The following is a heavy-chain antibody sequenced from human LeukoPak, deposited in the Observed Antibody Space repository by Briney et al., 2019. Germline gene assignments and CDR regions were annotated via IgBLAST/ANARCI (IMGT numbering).Heavy chain of an antibody. J-gene: IGHJ4*02. CDR3: ARVSGYDWESFYDY. D-gene: IGHD5-12*01. Sequence: SETLSLTCTVSGGSVSDYYWSWIRQSPGKGLEWIGYIYYTGTTSYNPSLRSRVTMSADTSKNQFSLKLSSVTAADTAVYYCARVSGYDWESFYDYRGQGTLVTVSS. CDR2: IYYTGTT. CDR1: GGSVSDYY. V-gene: IGHV4-59*02.